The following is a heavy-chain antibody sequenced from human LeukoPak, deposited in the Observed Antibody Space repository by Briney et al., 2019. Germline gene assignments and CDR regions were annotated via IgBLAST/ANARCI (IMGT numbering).Heavy chain of an antibody. CDR3: AREDSGTSGYVFDP. J-gene: IGHJ5*02. D-gene: IGHD3-22*01. V-gene: IGHV4-59*02. CDR2: VYHSGST. Sequence: SETLSLTCIVSGGSVNNYYWSWIRQPPGKGLKWIGNVYHSGSTSYNPSLKSRVTISRDTSKNQFSLRLTSVTAADTAVYYCAREDSGTSGYVFDPWGQGTLVTVSS. CDR1: GGSVNNYY.